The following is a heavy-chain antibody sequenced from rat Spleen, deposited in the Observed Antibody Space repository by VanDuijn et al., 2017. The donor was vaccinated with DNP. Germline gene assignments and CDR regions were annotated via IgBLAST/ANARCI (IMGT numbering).Heavy chain of an antibody. CDR2: ISPTDGAT. J-gene: IGHJ2*01. V-gene: IGHV5-46*01. CDR3: ARERGHSRYMDY. CDR1: GFTFSDYN. D-gene: IGHD1-2*01. Sequence: LVESGGGLVQPGRSLKLSCAASGFTFSDYNMAWVRQAPTKGLEWVASISPTDGATYYPDSVKGRFTISRDNAKNTVEMQLSSLRSEDTAMYFCARERGHSRYMDYWGQGVMVTVSS.